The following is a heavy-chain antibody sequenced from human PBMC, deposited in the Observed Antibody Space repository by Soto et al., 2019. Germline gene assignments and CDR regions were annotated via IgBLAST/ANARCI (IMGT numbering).Heavy chain of an antibody. J-gene: IGHJ3*02. CDR1: GGTFSSYA. V-gene: IGHV1-69*12. CDR2: IIPIFGTA. D-gene: IGHD2-21*02. CDR3: ASPPQIVVVTAPTAFDI. Sequence: QVQLVQSGAEVKKPGSSVKVSCKASGGTFSSYAISWVRQAPGQGLEWMGGIIPIFGTANYAQKFQGRVTITAHASTTTAYLELHSLKSEAPAVYYCASPPQIVVVTAPTAFDIWGQGTMVTASS.